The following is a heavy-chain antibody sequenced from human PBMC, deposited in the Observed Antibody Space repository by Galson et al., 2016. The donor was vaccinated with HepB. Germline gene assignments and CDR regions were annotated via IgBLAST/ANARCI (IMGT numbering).Heavy chain of an antibody. CDR1: GFTFTSFG. Sequence: SLRLSCAASGFTFTSFGMHWVRQAPGKGLEWVALMSYDGSTTFYGDSVKGRFTISRDNSKNTLYLQMSILRVDDTALYYCAKDRSGAFDLWGQGTMVTVSS. D-gene: IGHD3-10*01. CDR2: MSYDGSTT. V-gene: IGHV3-30*18. CDR3: AKDRSGAFDL. J-gene: IGHJ3*01.